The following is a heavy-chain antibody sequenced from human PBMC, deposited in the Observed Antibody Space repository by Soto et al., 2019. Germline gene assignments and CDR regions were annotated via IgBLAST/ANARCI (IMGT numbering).Heavy chain of an antibody. V-gene: IGHV3-23*01. CDR3: ARSGSYSWLPY. CDR1: GFTFSSYA. J-gene: IGHJ4*02. D-gene: IGHD1-26*01. Sequence: PGGSLRLSCAASGFTFSSYALSWVRQSPGGGLEWVSSISPSGDAYYADSVKGRFTLSRDNSKNTVYLQMNSLKAEDTALYFCARSGSYSWLPYWGQGTLVTVSS. CDR2: ISPSGDA.